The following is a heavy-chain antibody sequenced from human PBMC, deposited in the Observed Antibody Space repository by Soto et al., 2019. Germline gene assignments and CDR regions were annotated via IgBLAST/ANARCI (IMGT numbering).Heavy chain of an antibody. CDR2: IGGSGGST. V-gene: IGHV3-23*01. CDR3: AKEFYDSSGYYYGGASDI. D-gene: IGHD3-22*01. CDR1: GFTFSSYA. J-gene: IGHJ3*02. Sequence: ESGGGLVQPGGSLRLSCAASGFTFSSYAMSWVRQAPGKGLEWVSGIGGSGGSTYYADSVKGRFTISRDNSKNMLYLQMNSLRAEDTAVYYCAKEFYDSSGYYYGGASDIWGQGTMVTVSS.